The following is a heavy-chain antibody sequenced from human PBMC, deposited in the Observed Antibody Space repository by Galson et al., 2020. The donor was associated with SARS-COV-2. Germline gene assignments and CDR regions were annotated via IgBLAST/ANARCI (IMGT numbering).Heavy chain of an antibody. CDR1: GFSLSTSGMC. Sequence: PTLVKPTQTLKLTCTFSGFSLSTSGMCVSWIRQPPGIPLEWLARIDWDDDKYYSTSLKTRLTISKDTSKNQVVLTMTNIDPVDTATYYCERMFANVGYSYGSVYEYGMDVWCKGTTVTVSS. CDR3: ERMFANVGYSYGSVYEYGMDV. V-gene: IGHV2-70*11. CDR2: IDWDDDK. D-gene: IGHD5-18*01. J-gene: IGHJ6*04.